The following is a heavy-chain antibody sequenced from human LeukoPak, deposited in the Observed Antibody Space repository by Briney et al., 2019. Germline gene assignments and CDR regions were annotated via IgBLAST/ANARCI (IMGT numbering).Heavy chain of an antibody. Sequence: SETLSLTCAVYGGSFSDYYWSWIRQPPGKGLEWIGEINHSGSTNYNPSLKSRVSISVDTSKNQFSLKLSSVTAADTAVYYCARETIVVVTNRFDPWGQGTLVTGSS. D-gene: IGHD2-21*02. V-gene: IGHV4-34*01. CDR1: GGSFSDYY. J-gene: IGHJ5*02. CDR2: INHSGST. CDR3: ARETIVVVTNRFDP.